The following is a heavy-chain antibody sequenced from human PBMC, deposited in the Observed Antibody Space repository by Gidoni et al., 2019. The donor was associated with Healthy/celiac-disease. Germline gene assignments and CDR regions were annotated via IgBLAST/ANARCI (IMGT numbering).Heavy chain of an antibody. CDR2: IYYSRST. CDR1: GDSISSTSYY. V-gene: IGHV4-39*01. Sequence: QLQLQESVPGLVKPSETPSLTCTVSGDSISSTSYYWGWIRQPPGKGLEWIGSIYYSRSTYYNPYIKSRVTMSVDTSKNQFSMKLSSVTATDTAVYYCARQHYDLWSGYWGFDPWGQGTLVTVSS. D-gene: IGHD3-3*01. CDR3: ARQHYDLWSGYWGFDP. J-gene: IGHJ5*02.